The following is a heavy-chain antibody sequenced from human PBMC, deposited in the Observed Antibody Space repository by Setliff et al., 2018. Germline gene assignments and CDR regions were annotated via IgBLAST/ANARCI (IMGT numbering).Heavy chain of an antibody. Sequence: PGGSLRLSCVASGFTFSNYEFNWVRQAPGKGLEWISYISNGGGAVKYADSVKGRFAISRDNAKSSLYLQMNSLRAEDTAVYYCARDQGSYGYRAFDSWGQGALVNVSS. V-gene: IGHV3-48*03. CDR3: ARDQGSYGYRAFDS. D-gene: IGHD3-16*01. J-gene: IGHJ4*02. CDR1: GFTFSNYE. CDR2: ISNGGGAV.